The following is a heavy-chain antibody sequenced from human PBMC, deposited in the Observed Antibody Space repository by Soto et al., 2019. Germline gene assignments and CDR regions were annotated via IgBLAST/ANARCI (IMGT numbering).Heavy chain of an antibody. V-gene: IGHV3-30*03. J-gene: IGHJ3*01. Sequence: QEQVVESGGGVVQPGRSLRLSCTASGFTFNTYGLHWVRQAPGKGLAWVALLTSGGSHKFYSESVKGRFTISRDDSKNTLFLQMDSLRTEDMAVYYCARGGSFDVWGRGTMVTVSS. D-gene: IGHD3-16*01. CDR3: ARGGSFDV. CDR2: LTSGGSHK. CDR1: GFTFNTYG.